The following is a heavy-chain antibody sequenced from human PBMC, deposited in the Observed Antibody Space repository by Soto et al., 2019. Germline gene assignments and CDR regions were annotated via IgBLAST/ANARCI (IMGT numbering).Heavy chain of an antibody. CDR2: ISGSGGKK. V-gene: IGHV3-23*01. J-gene: IGHJ4*02. D-gene: IGHD3-22*01. CDR1: GFTFSSYW. CDR3: AKTANYYDSSGYYGVAVDY. Sequence: VGSLRLSCAASGFTFSSYWMSWVRQAPGKGLEWVAAISGSGGKKYYVDSVKGRFTISRDNSKNTLYLQMNSLRAEDTAVYYSAKTANYYDSSGYYGVAVDYWGQGTLVTVSS.